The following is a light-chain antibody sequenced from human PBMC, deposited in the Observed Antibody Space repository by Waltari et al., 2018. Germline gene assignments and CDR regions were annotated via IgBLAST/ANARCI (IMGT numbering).Light chain of an antibody. CDR3: QQYSSFWT. Sequence: DIQMTQSPSTLSASVGDRVTITCWASQPITTWVAWYQQKPGQAPHLLIYDASRLEFGVPTRFSGSGSGTEFTLTISSLRPDDFATYYCQQYSSFWTFGQGTKVEIK. J-gene: IGKJ1*01. V-gene: IGKV1-5*01. CDR2: DAS. CDR1: QPITTW.